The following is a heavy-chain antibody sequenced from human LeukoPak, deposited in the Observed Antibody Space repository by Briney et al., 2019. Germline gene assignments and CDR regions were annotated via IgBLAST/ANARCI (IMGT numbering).Heavy chain of an antibody. Sequence: GSLRLSCAASGFTFSSYDMHWVRQATGKGLEWVSAIGTAGDTYYSGSVKGRFTISRENAKNSLYLQMNSLRAEDTAVYYCARGARYDFWRHLHYYYYYGMDVWGQGTTVTVSS. CDR1: GFTFSSYD. V-gene: IGHV3-13*01. D-gene: IGHD3-3*01. J-gene: IGHJ6*02. CDR2: IGTAGDT. CDR3: ARGARYDFWRHLHYYYYYGMDV.